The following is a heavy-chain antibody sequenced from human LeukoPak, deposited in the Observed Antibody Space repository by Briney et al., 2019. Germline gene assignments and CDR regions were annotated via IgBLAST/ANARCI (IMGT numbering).Heavy chain of an antibody. J-gene: IGHJ6*02. CDR1: GFTFSSYW. Sequence: PGGSLRLFCAASGFTFSSYWMHWVRQAPGKGLVWVSRINIDGRTTTYADSVKGRFTISRDNAKNTLYLQLNSLRAEDTAVYYCARGRSYGMDVWGQGTTVTVSS. CDR2: INIDGRTT. V-gene: IGHV3-74*01. CDR3: ARGRSYGMDV.